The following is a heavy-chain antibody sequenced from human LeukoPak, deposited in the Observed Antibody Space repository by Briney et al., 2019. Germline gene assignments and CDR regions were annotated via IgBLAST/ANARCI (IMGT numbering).Heavy chain of an antibody. CDR3: ASGLVGATTDY. J-gene: IGHJ4*02. V-gene: IGHV4-61*02. CDR2: IYTSGST. Sequence: SQTLSLTCTVSGGSISSGSYYWSWIRQPAGKGLEWIGRIYTSGSTNYNPSLKSRVTISVDTSKNQFSLKLSSVTAADTAVYYCASGLVGATTDYWGQGTLVTASS. D-gene: IGHD1-26*01. CDR1: GGSISSGSYY.